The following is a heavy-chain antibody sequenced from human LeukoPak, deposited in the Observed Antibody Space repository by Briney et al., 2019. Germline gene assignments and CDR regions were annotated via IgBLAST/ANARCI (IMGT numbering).Heavy chain of an antibody. CDR2: ISGSGGST. D-gene: IGHD1-26*01. V-gene: IGHV3-23*01. CDR1: GFTFSSYW. J-gene: IGHJ4*02. CDR3: APGPSMGYFDY. Sequence: PGGSLRLSCAASGFTFSSYWMHWVRQAPGKGLEWVSAISGSGGSTYYADSVKGRFTISRDNSKNTLYLQMNSLRAGDTAVYYCAPGPSMGYFDYWGQGTLVTVSS.